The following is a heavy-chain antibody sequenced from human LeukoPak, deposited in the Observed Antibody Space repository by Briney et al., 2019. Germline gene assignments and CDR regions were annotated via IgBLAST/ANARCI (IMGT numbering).Heavy chain of an antibody. V-gene: IGHV3-64*01. J-gene: IGHJ4*02. Sequence: GGSLRLSCAASGFTFSSYAMHWVRQAPGKGLEYVSAISSNGGSTYYANSVKGRFTISRNNSKNTLYLQMGSLRAEDMAVYYCARALYDSSGYYLDYWGQGTLVTVSS. CDR1: GFTFSSYA. D-gene: IGHD3-22*01. CDR3: ARALYDSSGYYLDY. CDR2: ISSNGGST.